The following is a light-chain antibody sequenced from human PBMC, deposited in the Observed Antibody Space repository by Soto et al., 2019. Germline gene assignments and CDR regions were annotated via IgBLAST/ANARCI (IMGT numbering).Light chain of an antibody. V-gene: IGKV3-11*01. CDR2: DAS. Sequence: EIVLTQSPATLSLSPGERATLSCRASQSVSSYLAWYQQKPGQSPRLLLYDASNRATGIPARFSGSGSGTDFTLTISSLEPEDFAVYYCQQRSNWRWLTFGGGTKVEIK. J-gene: IGKJ4*01. CDR1: QSVSSY. CDR3: QQRSNWRWLT.